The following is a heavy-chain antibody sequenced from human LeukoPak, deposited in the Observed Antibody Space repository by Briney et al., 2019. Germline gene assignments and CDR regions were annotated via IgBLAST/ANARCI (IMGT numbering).Heavy chain of an antibody. Sequence: GASVKVSCKASGYTFTGYFMHWVRQAPGQGLEWMGWINPNSGGTKYAQKFQGRVTMTRDTSISTVYVELSRLTSDDTAVYFCAREPAPARFPRYFYYYMDVWGKGTTITVSS. D-gene: IGHD6-13*01. CDR3: AREPAPARFPRYFYYYMDV. CDR2: INPNSGGT. J-gene: IGHJ6*03. CDR1: GYTFTGYF. V-gene: IGHV1-2*02.